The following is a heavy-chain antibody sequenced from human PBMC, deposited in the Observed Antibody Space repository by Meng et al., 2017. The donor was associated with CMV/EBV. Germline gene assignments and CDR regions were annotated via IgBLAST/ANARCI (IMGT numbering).Heavy chain of an antibody. CDR3: ATTYYYGSGSYYTLDY. CDR2: IYSGGST. CDR1: GFTFSSYA. J-gene: IGHJ4*02. Sequence: GGSLRLSCAASGFTFSSYAMSWVRQAPGKGLEWVSVIYSGGSTYYADSVKGRFTISRDNSKNTLYLQMNSLRAEDTAVYYCATTYYYGSGSYYTLDYWGQGTLVTVSS. V-gene: IGHV3-53*01. D-gene: IGHD3-10*01.